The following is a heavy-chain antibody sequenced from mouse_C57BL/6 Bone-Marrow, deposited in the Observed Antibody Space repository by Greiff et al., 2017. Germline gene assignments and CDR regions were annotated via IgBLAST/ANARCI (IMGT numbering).Heavy chain of an antibody. D-gene: IGHD1-1*01. Sequence: VQLQQSGAELVRPGTSVKVSCKASGYAFTNYLIEWVKQRPGQGLEWIGVINPGSGGTNYNEKFKGKATLTADKSSSTAYMQLSSLTSEDSAGYFCAREGGYYYGSSYWDGAMDYWGQGTSVTVSS. V-gene: IGHV1-54*01. CDR2: INPGSGGT. J-gene: IGHJ4*01. CDR3: AREGGYYYGSSYWDGAMDY. CDR1: GYAFTNYL.